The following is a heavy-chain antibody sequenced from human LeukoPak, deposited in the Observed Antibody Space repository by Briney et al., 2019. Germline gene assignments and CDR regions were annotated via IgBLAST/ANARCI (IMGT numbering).Heavy chain of an antibody. CDR1: GFTFSSYW. J-gene: IGHJ4*02. Sequence: GGSLSLSCAASGFTFSSYWMHWVRQAPGKGLMWVSRINSDGSSTSYPDSVKGRFTISRDNAKNTLYLQMNSLRAEDTAVFYCARVGQAGYVGYPLDYRGQGTLVTVSS. V-gene: IGHV3-74*01. CDR2: INSDGSST. CDR3: ARVGQAGYVGYPLDY. D-gene: IGHD5-12*01.